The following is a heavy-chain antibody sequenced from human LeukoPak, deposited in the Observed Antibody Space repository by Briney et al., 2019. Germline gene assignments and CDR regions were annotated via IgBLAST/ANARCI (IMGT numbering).Heavy chain of an antibody. D-gene: IGHD5-12*01. CDR2: MNPNSGNT. Sequence: SVKVSCKGSGYTFTSYDINLLRQATGQGLDWMGWMNPNSGNTGYAQKFQGRVTMTRNTSIITAYMELRSLRPESRAVYCGLRGRLRGSQCWPPFEIWGQGTVVTVPS. V-gene: IGHV1-8*01. CDR1: GYTFTSYD. CDR3: LRGRLRGSQCWPPFEI. J-gene: IGHJ3*02.